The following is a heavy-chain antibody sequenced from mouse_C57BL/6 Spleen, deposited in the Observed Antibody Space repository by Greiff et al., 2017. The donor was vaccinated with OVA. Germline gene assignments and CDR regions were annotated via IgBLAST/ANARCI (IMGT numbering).Heavy chain of an antibody. CDR3: ARSSTLPFDY. V-gene: IGHV1-82*01. D-gene: IGHD4-1*02. Sequence: QVQLKESGPELVKPGASVKISCKASGYAFSSSWMNWVKQRPGKGLEWIGRIYPGDGDTNYNGKFKGKATLTADKSSSTAYMQLSSLTSEDSAVYFCARSSTLPFDYWGQGTTLTVSS. CDR2: IYPGDGDT. CDR1: GYAFSSSW. J-gene: IGHJ2*01.